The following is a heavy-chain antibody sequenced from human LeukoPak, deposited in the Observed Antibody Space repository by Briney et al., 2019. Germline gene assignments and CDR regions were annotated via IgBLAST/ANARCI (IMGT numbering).Heavy chain of an antibody. CDR2: IYYSGST. CDR1: GGSISSYY. Sequence: PSETLSLTCTVSGGSISSYYWSWIRQSPGKGLEWIGYIYYSGSTNYNPSLKSRVTISVDTSKNQFSLKLSSVTAADTAVYYCARDLSGSYYTLWGQGTLVTVSS. D-gene: IGHD1-26*01. V-gene: IGHV4-59*01. J-gene: IGHJ4*02. CDR3: ARDLSGSYYTL.